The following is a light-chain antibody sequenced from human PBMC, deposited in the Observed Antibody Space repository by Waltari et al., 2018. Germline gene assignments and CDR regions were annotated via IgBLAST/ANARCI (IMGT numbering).Light chain of an antibody. V-gene: IGLV1-47*01. Sequence: QSVLTQPPSASGTPGQRVTIPCSGSSSHIGTNFVYWYQHVPGTAPKLLIYRSDQRPSGVPDRFSGSKSGTSASLAISGLRSEDEGDYYCAAWDDSLNGYYVFGAGTKVTVL. CDR2: RSD. J-gene: IGLJ1*01. CDR3: AAWDDSLNGYYV. CDR1: SSHIGTNF.